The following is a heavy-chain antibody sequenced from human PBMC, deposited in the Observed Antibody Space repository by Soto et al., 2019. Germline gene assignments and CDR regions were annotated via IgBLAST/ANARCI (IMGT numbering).Heavy chain of an antibody. CDR3: ASRRGYCSSTSCYSFYYGMDV. CDR2: INHSGST. D-gene: IGHD2-2*01. Sequence: SETLSLTCAVYGGSFSGYYWSWIRQPPGKGLEWIGEINHSGSTNYNPSLKSRVTISVDTSKNQFSLRLSSVTAADTAVYYCASRRGYCSSTSCYSFYYGMDVWGQGTTVTVSS. CDR1: GGSFSGYY. J-gene: IGHJ6*02. V-gene: IGHV4-34*01.